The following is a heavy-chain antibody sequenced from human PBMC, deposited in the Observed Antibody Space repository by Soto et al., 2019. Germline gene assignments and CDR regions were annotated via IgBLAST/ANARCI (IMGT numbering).Heavy chain of an antibody. CDR2: IYYSGST. Sequence: PSETLSLTCTVSGGSISSGDYYWSWIRQPPGKGLEWIGYIYYSGSTYYNPSLKSRVTISVDTSKNQFSLKLSSVTAVDTAVYYCARAQGSGFLVSWGQGTLVTVSS. CDR3: ARAQGSGFLVS. D-gene: IGHD3-10*01. V-gene: IGHV4-30-4*01. CDR1: GGSISSGDYY. J-gene: IGHJ4*02.